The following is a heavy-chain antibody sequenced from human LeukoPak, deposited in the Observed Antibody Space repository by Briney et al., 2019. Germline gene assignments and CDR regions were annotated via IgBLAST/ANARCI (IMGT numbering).Heavy chain of an antibody. Sequence: SETLSLTCTVSGGSVSSTTYYWSWIRQPPGKGLEWIASINYSGSTYYNPSLKSRVTISVDTSENQFSLKLSSVTAADTALYYCARARGESSIYYFDYWGQGTLVTVSS. D-gene: IGHD3-16*02. J-gene: IGHJ4*02. CDR1: GGSVSSTTYY. CDR3: ARARGESSIYYFDY. V-gene: IGHV4-39*07. CDR2: INYSGST.